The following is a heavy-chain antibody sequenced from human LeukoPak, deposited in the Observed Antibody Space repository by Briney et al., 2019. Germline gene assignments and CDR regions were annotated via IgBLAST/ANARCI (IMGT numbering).Heavy chain of an antibody. CDR2: INHRGRT. V-gene: IGHV4-34*01. Sequence: SETLSLTCAVYGGSFIGYHWNWIRQTPEKGLEGIGEINHRGRTNYNPSLESRVTISVDTSKNQFSLKLRSVTAADTAVYYCARDPTTVVTLPYYFDFWGPGTLVTVSS. CDR1: GGSFIGYH. J-gene: IGHJ4*02. CDR3: ARDPTTVVTLPYYFDF. D-gene: IGHD4-23*01.